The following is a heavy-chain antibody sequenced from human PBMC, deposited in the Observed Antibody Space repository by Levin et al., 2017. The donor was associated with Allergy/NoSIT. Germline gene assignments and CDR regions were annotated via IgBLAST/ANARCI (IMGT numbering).Heavy chain of an antibody. CDR2: IYVTGST. J-gene: IGHJ6*03. CDR1: GDSISRGFYY. V-gene: IGHV4-61*02. Sequence: SETLSLTCSVSGDSISRGFYYWSWIRQPAGEGLEWIGRIYVTGSTTYSPSLKSRVTISLDRSKAQVSLKINSVTAADTAVYYCARDLEGFSGYKPYCYTDVWGKGTTVTVSS. D-gene: IGHD5-12*01. CDR3: ARDLEGFSGYKPYCYTDV.